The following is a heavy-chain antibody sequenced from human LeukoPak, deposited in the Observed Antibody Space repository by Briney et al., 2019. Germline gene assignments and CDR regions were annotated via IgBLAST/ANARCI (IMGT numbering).Heavy chain of an antibody. CDR2: IKQDGSEK. CDR1: GFTFSSYW. CDR3: AKAFYGDLHYYYYMDV. J-gene: IGHJ6*03. V-gene: IGHV3-7*03. Sequence: GGSLRLSCAASGFTFSSYWMSWVRQAPGKGLEWVANIKQDGSEKYYADSVKGRFTISRDNSKNTLYLQMNSLRPEDTAVYYCAKAFYGDLHYYYYMDVWGKGTTVTVSS. D-gene: IGHD4-17*01.